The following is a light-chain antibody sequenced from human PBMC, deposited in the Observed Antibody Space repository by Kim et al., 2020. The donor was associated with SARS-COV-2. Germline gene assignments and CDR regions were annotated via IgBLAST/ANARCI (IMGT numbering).Light chain of an antibody. CDR2: GAS. CDR3: QQYGSSPGT. V-gene: IGKV3-20*01. Sequence: CPGERATHSCRASQSVSSSYLDWYQQKPGEAPRLLIYGASSRATGIPDRCSGSGYGTDFTLTISRLETEDFAVYYCQQYGSSPGTFGQGTKVEIK. CDR1: QSVSSSY. J-gene: IGKJ1*01.